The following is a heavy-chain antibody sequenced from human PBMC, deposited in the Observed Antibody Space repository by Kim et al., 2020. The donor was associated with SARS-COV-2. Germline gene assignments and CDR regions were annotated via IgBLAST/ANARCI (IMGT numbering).Heavy chain of an antibody. CDR2: IFYSGST. D-gene: IGHD1-26*01. Sequence: SETLSLTCTVSGDSITSVGYYWSWLRQYPGRGLEWIGYIFYSGSTSYKPSLKSRIAISLETSKNQFSLRLISVTAADTAIYYCARNARRYFGRVDAFQLWGKEKRVTVSA. J-gene: IGHJ3*01. V-gene: IGHV4-31*03. CDR3: ARNARRYFGRVDAFQL. CDR1: GDSITSVGYY.